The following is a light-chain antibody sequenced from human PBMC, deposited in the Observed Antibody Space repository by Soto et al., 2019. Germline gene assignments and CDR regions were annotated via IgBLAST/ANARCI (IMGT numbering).Light chain of an antibody. CDR1: SSDVGSYNF. CDR2: EGT. V-gene: IGLV2-23*01. Sequence: QSARTQPASVSGSPGQSITISCTGTSSDVGSYNFVSWYQQHPGKAPKLMIYEGTKRPSGVSNRFSGSKSGNTASLTISGLQAEDEADYYCCSYAGRSTSVFGTGTKLTVL. J-gene: IGLJ1*01. CDR3: CSYAGRSTSV.